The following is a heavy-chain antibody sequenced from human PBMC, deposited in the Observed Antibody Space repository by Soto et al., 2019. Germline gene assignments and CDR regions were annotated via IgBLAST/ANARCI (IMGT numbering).Heavy chain of an antibody. Sequence: QVQLVQSGAEVKKPGASVKVSCKASGYTFTGYYMHWVRQAPGQGLEWMGWINPNSGGTNYAQKFQGWVTMTRDTSISTAYMGLSRLRFDDTAVYYCAIGAASSSIAAYTPGNFDYWGQGTLVTVSS. CDR2: INPNSGGT. CDR3: AIGAASSSIAAYTPGNFDY. J-gene: IGHJ4*02. V-gene: IGHV1-2*04. CDR1: GYTFTGYY. D-gene: IGHD6-6*01.